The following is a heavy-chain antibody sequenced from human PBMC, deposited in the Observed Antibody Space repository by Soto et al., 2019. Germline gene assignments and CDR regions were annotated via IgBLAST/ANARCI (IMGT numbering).Heavy chain of an antibody. CDR2: IKSKTDGGTT. CDR1: GFSFTNAW. CDR3: TTDYGDYVLDY. V-gene: IGHV3-15*07. Sequence: EVQLVECGGGLVEPGGSLRLSCAASGFSFTNAWMNWVRQAPGKGLEWVGRIKSKTDGGTTDYAAPVKGRFIISRDDSKNTLFLQMNSLKTEDTALYYCTTDYGDYVLDYWGQGALVTVSS. J-gene: IGHJ4*02. D-gene: IGHD4-17*01.